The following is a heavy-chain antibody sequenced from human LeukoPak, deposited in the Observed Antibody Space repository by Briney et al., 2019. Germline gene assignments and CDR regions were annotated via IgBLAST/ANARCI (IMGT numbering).Heavy chain of an antibody. D-gene: IGHD6-13*01. CDR1: GFTFSSYA. CDR2: ISGSGGST. V-gene: IGHV3-23*01. J-gene: IGHJ4*02. CDR3: AEDAAAGSAMGNFDY. Sequence: PGGSLRLSCAASGFTFSSYAMSWVRQAPGKGLEWVSAISGSGGSTYYADSVKGRFTISRDNSKNTLYLQMNSLRAEDTAVYYCAEDAAAGSAMGNFDYWGQGTLVTVSS.